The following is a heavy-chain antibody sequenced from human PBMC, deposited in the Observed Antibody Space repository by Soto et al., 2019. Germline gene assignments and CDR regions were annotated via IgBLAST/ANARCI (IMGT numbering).Heavy chain of an antibody. CDR1: GGSISSYY. CDR2: IYYSGNT. D-gene: IGHD5-12*01. Sequence: PSETLSLTCTVSGGSISSYYWSWIRQPPGKGLEWIGYIYYSGNTNYNPSLRSRVTISVDTSKNQFSLKLSSVTAADTAVYYCARDKMATIDYWGQGTLVTVSS. J-gene: IGHJ4*02. V-gene: IGHV4-59*12. CDR3: ARDKMATIDY.